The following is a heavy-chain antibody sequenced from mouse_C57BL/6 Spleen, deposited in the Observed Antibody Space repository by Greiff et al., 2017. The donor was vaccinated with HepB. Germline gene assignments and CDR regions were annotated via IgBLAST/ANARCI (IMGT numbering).Heavy chain of an antibody. D-gene: IGHD1-2*01. Sequence: EVKLVESGGGLVQPGGSLSLSCAASGFTFTDYYMSWVRQPPGKALEWLGFIRNKANGYTTEYSASVKGRFTISRDNSQSILYLQMNALRAEDSATYYCARSLRRDYFDYWGQGTTLTVSS. CDR2: IRNKANGYTT. V-gene: IGHV7-3*01. J-gene: IGHJ2*01. CDR3: ARSLRRDYFDY. CDR1: GFTFTDYY.